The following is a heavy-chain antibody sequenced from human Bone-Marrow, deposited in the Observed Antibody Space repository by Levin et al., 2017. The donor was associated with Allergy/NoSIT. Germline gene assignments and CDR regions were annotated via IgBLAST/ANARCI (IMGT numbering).Heavy chain of an antibody. CDR3: ARDRVLRYFDLFMDY. J-gene: IGHJ4*02. CDR1: GFTFSSYA. V-gene: IGHV3-30-3*01. Sequence: PGGSLRLSCAVSGFTFSSYAMHWVRQAPGKGLEWVAVISYDGSNKYYADSVKGRFTISRDNSKNTLYLQMNRLRAEDTAVYYCARDRVLRYFDLFMDYWGQGTLVTVSS. CDR2: ISYDGSNK. D-gene: IGHD3-9*01.